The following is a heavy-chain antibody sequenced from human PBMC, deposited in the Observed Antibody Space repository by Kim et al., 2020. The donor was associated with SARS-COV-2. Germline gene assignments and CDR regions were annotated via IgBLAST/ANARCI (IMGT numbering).Heavy chain of an antibody. Sequence: GGSLRLSCAASGFTFSDYYMSWIRQAPGKGLEWVSYISSSGSTIYYADSVKGRFTISRDNAKNSLYLQMNSLRAEYTAVYYCARDRGLEGIVVVVAATPVYGMDVWGQGTTVTVSS. CDR2: ISSSGSTI. CDR3: ARDRGLEGIVVVVAATPVYGMDV. CDR1: GFTFSDYY. V-gene: IGHV3-11*01. D-gene: IGHD2-15*01. J-gene: IGHJ6*02.